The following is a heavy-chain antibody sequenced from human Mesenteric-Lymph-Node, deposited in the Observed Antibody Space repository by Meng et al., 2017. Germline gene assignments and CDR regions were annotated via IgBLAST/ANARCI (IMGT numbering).Heavy chain of an antibody. CDR3: AKDRTMIVDDAFDI. CDR2: ISGSSGST. V-gene: IGHV3-23*01. J-gene: IGHJ3*02. D-gene: IGHD3-22*01. Sequence: GESLKISCAASGFTFNSHAMSWVRQAPGKGLEWVSAISGSSGSTYYADSVKGRFTISRDNSKKTLYLQMNSLRAEDTAVYYCAKDRTMIVDDAFDIWGQGTMVTVSS. CDR1: GFTFNSHA.